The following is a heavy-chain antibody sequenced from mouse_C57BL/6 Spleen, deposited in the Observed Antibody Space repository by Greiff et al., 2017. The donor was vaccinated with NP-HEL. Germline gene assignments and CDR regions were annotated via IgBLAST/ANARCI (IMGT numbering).Heavy chain of an antibody. J-gene: IGHJ4*01. V-gene: IGHV1-66*01. CDR2: IYPGSGNT. CDR3: ARRDYVDYAMDY. CDR1: GYSFTSYY. D-gene: IGHD1-1*01. Sequence: QVQLQQSGPELVKPGASVKISCKASGYSFTSYYIHWVKQRPGQGLEWIGWIYPGSGNTKYNEKFKGKATLTADTSSSTAYMQLSSLTSEDSAVYYCARRDYVDYAMDYWGQGTSVTVSS.